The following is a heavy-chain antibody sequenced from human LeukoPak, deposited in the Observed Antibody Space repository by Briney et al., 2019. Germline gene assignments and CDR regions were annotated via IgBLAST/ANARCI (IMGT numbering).Heavy chain of an antibody. CDR1: GFTFSSYA. D-gene: IGHD3-3*01. J-gene: IGHJ4*02. V-gene: IGHV3-30*04. CDR3: ARDGAASTYYDFWSGYYFFDY. CDR2: ISYDGSNK. Sequence: GGSLRLSCAASGFTFSSYAMHWVRQAPGKGLEWVAVISYDGSNKYYADSVKGRFTISRDNSKNTLYLQMNSLRAEDTAVYYCARDGAASTYYDFWSGYYFFDYWGQGTPVTVSS.